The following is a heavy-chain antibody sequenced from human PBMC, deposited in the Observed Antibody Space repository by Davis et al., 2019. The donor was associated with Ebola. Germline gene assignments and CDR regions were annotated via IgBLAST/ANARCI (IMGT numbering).Heavy chain of an antibody. CDR1: GGTFSSYA. J-gene: IGHJ4*02. CDR2: IIPIFGTA. Sequence: SVKVSCKASGGTFSSYAISWVRQAPGQGLEWMGGIIPIFGTANYAQKFQGRVTMTRDTSISTAYMELSRLRSDDTAVYYCARGGFLEWLSYGDYWGQGTLVTVSS. CDR3: ARGGFLEWLSYGDY. V-gene: IGHV1-69*05. D-gene: IGHD3-3*01.